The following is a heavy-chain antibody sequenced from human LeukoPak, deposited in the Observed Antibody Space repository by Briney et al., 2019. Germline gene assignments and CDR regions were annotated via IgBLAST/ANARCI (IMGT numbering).Heavy chain of an antibody. CDR2: IRYDGSNK. D-gene: IGHD3-9*01. Sequence: GGSLRLSCAASGFTFSSYGMHWVRQAPGKGLEWVAFIRYDGSNKYYADSVKGRFTISRDNSKSTLYLRMNSLRDEDTAVYYCAKGQYYNILTGFYVRRGLDYWGQGTLVTVSS. CDR3: AKGQYYNILTGFYVRRGLDY. V-gene: IGHV3-30*02. J-gene: IGHJ4*02. CDR1: GFTFSSYG.